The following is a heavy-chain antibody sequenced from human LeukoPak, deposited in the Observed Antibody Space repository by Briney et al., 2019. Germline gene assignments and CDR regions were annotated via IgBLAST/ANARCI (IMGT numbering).Heavy chain of an antibody. V-gene: IGHV4-59*12. D-gene: IGHD2-21*02. CDR2: IYYSGST. CDR3: ARDLRGVTLFDP. J-gene: IGHJ5*02. CDR1: GGSISSYY. Sequence: SETLSLTCTVPGGSISSYYWSWIRQPPGKGLEWIGYIYYSGSTNYNPSLKSRVTISVDTSKNQFSLKLSSVTAADTAVYYCARDLRGVTLFDPWGQGTLVTVSS.